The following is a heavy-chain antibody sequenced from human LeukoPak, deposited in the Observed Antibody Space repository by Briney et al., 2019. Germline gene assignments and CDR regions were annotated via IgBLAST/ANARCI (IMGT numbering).Heavy chain of an antibody. Sequence: GASVKVSCKASGYTFTNYGISWVRQAPGQGLEWMGWISAYNGNTNYGQKLQGRVTMTTDTSTSTAYMELRSLRSDDTAVYYCARDTNWGPDIHDAFDIWGQGTMVTVSS. J-gene: IGHJ3*02. CDR3: ARDTNWGPDIHDAFDI. CDR1: GYTFTNYG. V-gene: IGHV1-18*01. CDR2: ISAYNGNT. D-gene: IGHD7-27*01.